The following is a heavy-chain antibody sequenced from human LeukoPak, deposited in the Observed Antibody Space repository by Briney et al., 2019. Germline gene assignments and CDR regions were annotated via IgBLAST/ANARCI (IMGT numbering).Heavy chain of an antibody. Sequence: GGSLRLSCAASGFTFDDYAMHWVRQAPGKGLEWVSGISWNSGSIGYADSVKGRFTISRDNAKNSLYLQMNSLRAEDTALYYCAKDALIAAAGTFDYWGQGTLVTVSS. V-gene: IGHV3-9*01. J-gene: IGHJ4*02. CDR2: ISWNSGSI. D-gene: IGHD6-13*01. CDR1: GFTFDDYA. CDR3: AKDALIAAAGTFDY.